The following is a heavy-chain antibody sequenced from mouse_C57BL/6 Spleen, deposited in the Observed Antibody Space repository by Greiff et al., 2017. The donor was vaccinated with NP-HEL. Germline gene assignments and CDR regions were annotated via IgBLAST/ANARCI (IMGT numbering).Heavy chain of an antibody. D-gene: IGHD2-3*01. CDR2: INYDGSST. J-gene: IGHJ4*01. CDR1: GFTFSDYY. Sequence: EVQRVESEGGLVQPGSSMKLSCTASGFTFSDYYMAWVRQVPEKGLEWVANINYDGSSTYYLDSLKSRFIISRDNAKNILYLQMSSLKSEDTATYYCARLIYDGYYMDYWGQGTSVTVSS. V-gene: IGHV5-16*01. CDR3: ARLIYDGYYMDY.